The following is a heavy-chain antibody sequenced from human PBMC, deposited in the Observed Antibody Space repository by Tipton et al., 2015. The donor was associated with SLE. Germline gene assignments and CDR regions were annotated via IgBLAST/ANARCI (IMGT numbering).Heavy chain of an antibody. CDR3: ARDSGEAGTFWHFDL. Sequence: SLRLSCAASGFTFSDYGMHWVRQAPGKGLEWVAVIRYDGGYKNYADSMKGRFIISRDNSKNTLFLEMNNLRVDDTAVYYCARDSGEAGTFWHFDLWGQGARVTVSS. CDR1: GFTFSDYG. V-gene: IGHV3-33*01. J-gene: IGHJ5*02. D-gene: IGHD3-3*01. CDR2: IRYDGGYK.